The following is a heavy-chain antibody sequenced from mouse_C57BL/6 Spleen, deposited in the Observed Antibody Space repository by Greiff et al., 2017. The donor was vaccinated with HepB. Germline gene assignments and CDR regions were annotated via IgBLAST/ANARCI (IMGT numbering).Heavy chain of an antibody. V-gene: IGHV3-6*01. CDR1: GYSITSGYY. D-gene: IGHD2-3*01. CDR2: ISYDGSN. J-gene: IGHJ1*03. CDR3: AFYDGYLYWYFDV. Sequence: EVQRVESGPGLVKPSQSLSLTCSVTGYSITSGYYWNWIRQFPGNKLEWMGYISYDGSNNYNPSLKNRISITRDTSKNQFFLKLNSVTTEDTATYYCAFYDGYLYWYFDVWGTGTTVTVSS.